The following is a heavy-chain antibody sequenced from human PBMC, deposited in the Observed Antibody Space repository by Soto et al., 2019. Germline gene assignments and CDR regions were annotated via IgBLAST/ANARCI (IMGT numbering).Heavy chain of an antibody. Sequence: PGGSLRLSCAASGFTFSSYGMHWVRQAPGKGLEWVAVISYDGSNKYYADSVKGRFTISRDNSKNTLYPQMNSLRAEDTAVYYCAKDGDYYDSSGHYGMDVWGQGTTVTVSS. CDR1: GFTFSSYG. CDR2: ISYDGSNK. V-gene: IGHV3-30*18. D-gene: IGHD3-22*01. CDR3: AKDGDYYDSSGHYGMDV. J-gene: IGHJ6*02.